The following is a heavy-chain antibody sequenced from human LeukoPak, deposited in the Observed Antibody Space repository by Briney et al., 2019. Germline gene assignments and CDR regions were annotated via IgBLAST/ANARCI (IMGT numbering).Heavy chain of an antibody. V-gene: IGHV3-23*01. CDR1: GFTVRNTY. D-gene: IGHD5-18*01. CDR3: ANRGYSPDGY. Sequence: PGGSLRLSCAASGFTVRNTYMSWVRQAPGKGLEWVSAISGSGGSTYYADSVKGRFTISRDNSKNTLYLQMNSLRAEDTAVYYCANRGYSPDGYWGQGTLVTVSS. J-gene: IGHJ4*02. CDR2: ISGSGGST.